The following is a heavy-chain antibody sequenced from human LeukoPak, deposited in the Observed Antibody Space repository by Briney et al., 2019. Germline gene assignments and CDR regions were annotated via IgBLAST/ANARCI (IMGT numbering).Heavy chain of an antibody. V-gene: IGHV4-34*01. J-gene: IGHJ4*02. D-gene: IGHD1-26*01. CDR3: ARDRGSQPFIDH. CDR2: INHSGST. CDR1: GGSFSGYY. Sequence: PSETLSLTCAVYGGSFSGYYWSWIRQPPGKGLEWIGEINHSGSTNYNPSLKSRVTISVDTSKNQFSLKLSSVTAADTAVYYCARDRGSQPFIDHWGQGTLVTVSS.